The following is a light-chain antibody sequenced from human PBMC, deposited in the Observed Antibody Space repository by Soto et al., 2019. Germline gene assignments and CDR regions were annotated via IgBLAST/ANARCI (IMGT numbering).Light chain of an antibody. CDR2: WAS. Sequence: DIVMTQSPDSLAVSLGERATINCKSSQSVLFNSKNKNYLAWYQQKPGQPPKLLIYWASTRESGVPDRFSGSGSGTDFTLTISRLQAEDVAVYYCQQYYNTPLTFXGGTKVDIK. V-gene: IGKV4-1*01. CDR3: QQYYNTPLT. CDR1: QSVLFNSKNKNY. J-gene: IGKJ4*01.